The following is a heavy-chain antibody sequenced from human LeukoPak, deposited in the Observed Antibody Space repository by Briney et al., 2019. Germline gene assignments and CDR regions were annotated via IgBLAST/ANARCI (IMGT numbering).Heavy chain of an antibody. V-gene: IGHV3-23*01. CDR2: ISGSGGST. CDR3: AKGTLAYCGGDCYSAFDY. J-gene: IGHJ4*02. Sequence: PGGSLRLSCAASGFTFSSSWMHWVRQCPEKGLEWVSAISGSGGSTYYADSVKGRFTISRDNSKNTLYLQMNSLRAEDTAVYYCAKGTLAYCGGDCYSAFDYWGQGTLVTVSS. D-gene: IGHD2-21*01. CDR1: GFTFSSSW.